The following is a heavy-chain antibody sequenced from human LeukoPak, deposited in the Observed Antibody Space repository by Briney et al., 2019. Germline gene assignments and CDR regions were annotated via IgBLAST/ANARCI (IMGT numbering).Heavy chain of an antibody. V-gene: IGHV1-69*13. CDR3: ASGYYYDSSGYYYMGY. CDR1: GGTFSSNA. D-gene: IGHD3-22*01. J-gene: IGHJ4*02. Sequence: ASVKVSCKASGGTFSSNAISWVRQAPGQGLEWMGGIIPIFGTPNYAQKFQGRVTITADESTNTAYMELSSLRSEDTAVFYCASGYYYDSSGYYYMGYWGQGTLVTVSS. CDR2: IIPIFGTP.